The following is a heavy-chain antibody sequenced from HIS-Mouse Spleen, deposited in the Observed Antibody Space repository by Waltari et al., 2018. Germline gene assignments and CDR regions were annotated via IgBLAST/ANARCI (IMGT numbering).Heavy chain of an antibody. Sequence: QLQLQESGPGLVKPSETLSLTCTVSGGSISSSSYYWGWIRQPPGKGLEWIRSIYYSGSTYYNPYIMRRVTRSVDTSKNQFSLKLSSVTAADTAVYYCAREIPYSSSWYDWYFDLWGRGTLVTVSS. J-gene: IGHJ2*01. CDR3: AREIPYSSSWYDWYFDL. V-gene: IGHV4-39*07. D-gene: IGHD6-13*01. CDR1: GGSISSSSYY. CDR2: IYYSGST.